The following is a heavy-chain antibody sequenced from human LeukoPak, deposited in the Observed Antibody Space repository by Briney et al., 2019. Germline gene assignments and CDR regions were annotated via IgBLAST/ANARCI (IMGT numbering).Heavy chain of an antibody. CDR2: INPNSGGT. D-gene: IGHD5-24*01. Sequence: GASVKVSCKASGYTFTAYYIHWVRQAPGQGLEWMGWINPNSGGTNYAQKFQDRITMTRDTSISTAYMELSRLRSDDTAVYYCAREGILATIWDFDYWGQGTLVTAS. CDR3: AREGILATIWDFDY. J-gene: IGHJ4*02. V-gene: IGHV1-2*02. CDR1: GYTFTAYY.